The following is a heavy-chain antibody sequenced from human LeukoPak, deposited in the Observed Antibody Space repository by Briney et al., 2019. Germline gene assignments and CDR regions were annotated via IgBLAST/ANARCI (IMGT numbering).Heavy chain of an antibody. J-gene: IGHJ6*02. V-gene: IGHV4-59*08. CDR3: ARQDIAARPPYYYGMDV. D-gene: IGHD6-6*01. Sequence: SETLSLTCTVSGGSISSYYWSWIRQPPGKGLEWIGYVYYTGSTNYNPSLKGRVTISVDTSKNQFSLNLSSVTAADTAVYYCARQDIAARPPYYYGMDVWGQGTTVTVSS. CDR2: VYYTGST. CDR1: GGSISSYY.